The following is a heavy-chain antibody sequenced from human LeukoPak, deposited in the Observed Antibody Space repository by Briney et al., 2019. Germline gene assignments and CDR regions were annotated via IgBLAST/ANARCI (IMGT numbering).Heavy chain of an antibody. CDR2: ISSGGGST. Sequence: PGGSLRLSCAASGFTFSSYGMSWVRQAPGKGLEWLSAISSGGGSTYYIDSVKGRFTISRDNSKNTLFLQVDSLRVEDTAVYYCAKLPVAGLYFDYWGQGTQVTVSP. CDR1: GFTFSSYG. D-gene: IGHD6-19*01. CDR3: AKLPVAGLYFDY. J-gene: IGHJ4*02. V-gene: IGHV3-23*01.